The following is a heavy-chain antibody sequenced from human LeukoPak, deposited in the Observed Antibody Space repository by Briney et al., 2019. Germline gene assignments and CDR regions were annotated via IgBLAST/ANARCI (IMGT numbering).Heavy chain of an antibody. J-gene: IGHJ4*02. D-gene: IGHD6-13*01. CDR2: ISYDGCNK. Sequence: GGSLRLSCAASGFTFSSYAMHWVRQAPGKGLEWVAVISYDGCNKYYADSVKGRFTISRDNSKNTLYLQMNSLRAEDTAVYYCARGPSSSSHYWGQGTLVTVSS. V-gene: IGHV3-30-3*01. CDR1: GFTFSSYA. CDR3: ARGPSSSSHY.